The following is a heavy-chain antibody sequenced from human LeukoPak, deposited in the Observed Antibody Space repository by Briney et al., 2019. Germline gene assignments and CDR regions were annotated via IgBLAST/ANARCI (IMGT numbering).Heavy chain of an antibody. D-gene: IGHD4/OR15-4a*01. J-gene: IGHJ6*03. CDR3: ARGVLDVTYYYYYYMDV. Sequence: GSSVKVSCKASGGTFSSYAISWVRQAPGQGLEWMGWISAYNSNTNYAQKFQGRVTMTTDTSTSTAYMELRSLRSDDTAVYYCARGVLDVTYYYYYYMDVWGKGTTVIVSS. CDR2: ISAYNSNT. CDR1: GGTFSSYA. V-gene: IGHV1-18*01.